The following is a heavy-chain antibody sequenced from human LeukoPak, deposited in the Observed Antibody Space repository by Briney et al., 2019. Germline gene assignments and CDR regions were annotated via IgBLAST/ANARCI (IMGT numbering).Heavy chain of an antibody. CDR3: ARATPRIQVWDYYYMDV. Sequence: PSETLPLTCTASGGSISSSSYYWGWIRQPPGKGLEWIGHVYYSGSTNYNPSLKSRVTISVDTSKNQFSLKLSSVTAADTAVYYCARATPRIQVWDYYYMDVWGKGTTVIVSS. CDR1: GGSISSSSYY. D-gene: IGHD5-18*01. J-gene: IGHJ6*03. CDR2: VYYSGST. V-gene: IGHV4-61*05.